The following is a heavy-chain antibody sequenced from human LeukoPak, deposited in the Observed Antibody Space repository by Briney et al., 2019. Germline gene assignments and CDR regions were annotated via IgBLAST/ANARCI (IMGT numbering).Heavy chain of an antibody. CDR2: ISGNGGTT. Sequence: GGSLRLSCAASRFTFSSYPMSWVRQAPGKGLEWVSAISGNGGTTSYTDSVKGRFTISRDNSKSTLYLQLNSLRAEDTAIYYCAKDRLGGPCAFDIWGQGTMVTVSS. V-gene: IGHV3-23*01. CDR1: RFTFSSYP. J-gene: IGHJ3*02. CDR3: AKDRLGGPCAFDI.